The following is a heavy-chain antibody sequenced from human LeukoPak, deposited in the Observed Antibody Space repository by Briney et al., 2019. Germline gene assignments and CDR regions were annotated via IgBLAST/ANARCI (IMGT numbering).Heavy chain of an antibody. CDR1: GGSMSSYY. J-gene: IGHJ4*02. D-gene: IGHD2-2*01. V-gene: IGHV4-59*01. CDR3: AKEIEGLGVPARRWFDN. Sequence: SETLSLTCTVSGGSMSSYYWSWIRQPPGERMEWIGYVYYTGTINYNPSLKSRVTISVDTSKNQFSLKLSSVTAADTAMYYCAKEIEGLGVPARRWFDNWGQGTLVTVSS. CDR2: VYYTGTI.